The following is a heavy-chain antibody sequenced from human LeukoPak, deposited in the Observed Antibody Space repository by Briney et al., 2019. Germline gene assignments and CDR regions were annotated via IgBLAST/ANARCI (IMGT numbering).Heavy chain of an antibody. D-gene: IGHD4-23*01. Sequence: PGRSLRLSCAASGFTFSNYSMSWVRQAPGKGLEWVPTISGTGGTTYYADSVKGRFTISRDNSKNTLFPQFNSLRADDTAVYYCAKGRGTTVAAAANYWGQGTLVTVSS. V-gene: IGHV3-23*01. CDR2: ISGTGGTT. CDR1: GFTFSNYS. CDR3: AKGRGTTVAAAANY. J-gene: IGHJ4*02.